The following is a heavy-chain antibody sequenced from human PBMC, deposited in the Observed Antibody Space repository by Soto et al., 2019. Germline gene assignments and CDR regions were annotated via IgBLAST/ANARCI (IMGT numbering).Heavy chain of an antibody. J-gene: IGHJ4*02. D-gene: IGHD1-1*01. V-gene: IGHV3-11*05. Sequence: GGSLRLSCAASGFTFSDYYMGWIRQAPGKGLEWVSYISSPTYTNYANYADSVKGRFTISRDNARNSLYLQMNSLRAEDTTVYYCARAHSATWKTFEYWGQGTLVTVSS. CDR1: GFTFSDYY. CDR2: ISSPTYTNYA. CDR3: ARAHSATWKTFEY.